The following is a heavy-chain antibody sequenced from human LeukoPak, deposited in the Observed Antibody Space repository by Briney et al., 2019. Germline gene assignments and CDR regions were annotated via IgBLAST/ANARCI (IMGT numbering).Heavy chain of an antibody. Sequence: PGGSLRLSCAASGFTFSSYAMSWVRQAPGKGLEWVSAISGSGGSTYYADSVKGRFTISRDNSKNTLYLQMNSLRAEDTAVYYCAKDQSSDDYGDYDYWGQGTLVTVSS. D-gene: IGHD4-17*01. CDR3: AKDQSSDDYGDYDY. CDR1: GFTFSSYA. V-gene: IGHV3-23*01. J-gene: IGHJ4*02. CDR2: ISGSGGST.